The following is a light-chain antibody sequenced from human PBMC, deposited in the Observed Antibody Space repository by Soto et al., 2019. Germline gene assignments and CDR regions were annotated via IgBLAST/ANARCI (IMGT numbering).Light chain of an antibody. V-gene: IGKV3-20*01. CDR3: QQYGSSRVT. CDR1: QSVSSHY. J-gene: IGKJ3*01. CDR2: GAS. Sequence: EIVLTQSPGTLSLSPGERATLSCRASQSVSSHYLAWYQQKPGQAPRLLIYGASTRATAIPDRFSGSGSGTEFTLTINRLEPEDFAVYYCQQYGSSRVTFGPGTKVDIK.